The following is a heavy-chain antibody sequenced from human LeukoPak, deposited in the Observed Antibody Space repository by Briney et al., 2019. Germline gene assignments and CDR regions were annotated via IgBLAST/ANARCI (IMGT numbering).Heavy chain of an antibody. V-gene: IGHV4-39*01. CDR1: GASINTSNFY. CDR3: ARQGTMTRGGYWLNP. CDR2: VSHTGSA. J-gene: IGHJ5*02. D-gene: IGHD3-10*01. Sequence: KPSETLSLTCTVSGASINTSNFYWGWIRQPPGKGLESIGSVSHTGSAYFNPSLNSRVTISVDTSKNQFSLKLTSVTAADTAVYYCARQGTMTRGGYWLNPWGQGTLVIVSS.